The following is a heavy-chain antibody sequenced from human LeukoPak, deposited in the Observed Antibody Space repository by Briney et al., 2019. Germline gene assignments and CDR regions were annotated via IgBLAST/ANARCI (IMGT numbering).Heavy chain of an antibody. Sequence: PSETLSLTCAVYGGSFSGYYWSWIRQPPGKGLEWIGEINHSGSTNYNPSLKSRVTISVDTSKNQFSLKLSSVTAADTAVYYCARXPGVRGVITDYWGQGTLVTVSS. CDR3: ARXPGVRGVITDY. V-gene: IGHV4-34*01. J-gene: IGHJ4*02. D-gene: IGHD3-10*01. CDR1: GGSFSGYY. CDR2: INHSGST.